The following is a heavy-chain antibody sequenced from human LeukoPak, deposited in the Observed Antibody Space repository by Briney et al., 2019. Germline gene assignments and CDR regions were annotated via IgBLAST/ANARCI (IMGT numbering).Heavy chain of an antibody. J-gene: IGHJ4*02. CDR2: INDDATDT. D-gene: IGHD2-21*01. V-gene: IGHV3-74*01. CDR3: ARDLDWLIYDD. CDR1: GFTFSSYN. Sequence: GESLRLSCEASGFTFSSYNMHWVRQAPGAGLMWGARINDDATDTRYAESVKGRITIFRDNAKNMNNLQMNSLRAGDTAVYYCARDLDWLIYDDCGQGSLVAASS.